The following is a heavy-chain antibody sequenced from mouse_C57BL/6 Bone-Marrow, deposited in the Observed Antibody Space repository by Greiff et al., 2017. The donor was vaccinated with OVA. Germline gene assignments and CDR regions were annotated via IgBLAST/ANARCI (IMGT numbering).Heavy chain of an antibody. CDR2: INYDGSST. CDR3: ARGHGYYFDY. V-gene: IGHV5-16*01. Sequence: EVQLVESEGGLVQPGSSMKLSCTASGFTFSDYYMAWVRQVPEKGLEWVANINYDGSSTYYLDSLKSRFIISRDNAKNILYLQMSSLKSEDTATYYCARGHGYYFDYWGQGTTLTVSS. CDR1: GFTFSDYY. D-gene: IGHD2-2*01. J-gene: IGHJ2*01.